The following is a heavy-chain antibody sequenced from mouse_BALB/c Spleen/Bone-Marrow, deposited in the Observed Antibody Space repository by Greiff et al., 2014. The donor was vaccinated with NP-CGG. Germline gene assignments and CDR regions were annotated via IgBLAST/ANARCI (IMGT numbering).Heavy chain of an antibody. D-gene: IGHD2-14*01. Sequence: VQLQQSGAELVRPGVSVKISCKGSGYTFTDYAVHWVKQSHTKSLEWIGLISSYYGDATYNQKFKGKATMTVDKSSSTAFLEFARLTSEGSAIYYCARSGKVRNAMDYWGQGTSVTVSS. CDR3: ARSGKVRNAMDY. CDR2: ISSYYGDA. V-gene: IGHV1-67*01. CDR1: GYTFTDYA. J-gene: IGHJ4*01.